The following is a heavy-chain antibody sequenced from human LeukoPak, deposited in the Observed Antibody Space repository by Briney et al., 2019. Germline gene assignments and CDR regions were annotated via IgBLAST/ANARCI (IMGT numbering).Heavy chain of an antibody. CDR2: INHSGST. V-gene: IGHV4-34*01. CDR3: ARLGVSSGWPDPFDY. D-gene: IGHD6-19*01. J-gene: IGHJ4*02. Sequence: SETLSLTCTVSGGSISRDYWSWIRQPPGKGLEWIGEINHSGSTNYNPSLKSRVTISVDTSKNQFSLKLSSVTAADTAVYYCARLGVSSGWPDPFDYWGQGTLVTVSS. CDR1: GGSISRDY.